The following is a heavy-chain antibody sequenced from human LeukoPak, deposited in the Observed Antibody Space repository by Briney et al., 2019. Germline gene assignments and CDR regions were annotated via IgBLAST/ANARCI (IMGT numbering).Heavy chain of an antibody. CDR3: ARHNPRGEVYYYDSSGYYYDY. D-gene: IGHD3-22*01. CDR2: INHSGST. V-gene: IGHV4-34*01. J-gene: IGHJ4*02. Sequence: SETLSLTWAVYGGSFSGYYWSWIRQPPGKGMEWIGEINHSGSTNYNPSLKSRVTIPVDTSKNQFSLKLSSVTAAGTAVYYCARHNPRGEVYYYDSSGYYYDYWGQGTLVTVSS. CDR1: GGSFSGYY.